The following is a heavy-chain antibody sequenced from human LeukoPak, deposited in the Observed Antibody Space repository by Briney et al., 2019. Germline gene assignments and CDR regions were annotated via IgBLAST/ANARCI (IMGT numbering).Heavy chain of an antibody. J-gene: IGHJ5*02. D-gene: IGHD3-3*01. CDR1: GFTFSSYS. CDR3: AREGKGFLEWLPSNWFDP. V-gene: IGHV3-21*01. Sequence: GGSLRLSCAASGFTFSSYSMNWVRQAPGKGLEWVSSISSSSSYIYYADSVKGRFTISRDNAKNSLYLQMNSLRAEDTAVYYCAREGKGFLEWLPSNWFDPWGQGTLVTVSS. CDR2: ISSSSSYI.